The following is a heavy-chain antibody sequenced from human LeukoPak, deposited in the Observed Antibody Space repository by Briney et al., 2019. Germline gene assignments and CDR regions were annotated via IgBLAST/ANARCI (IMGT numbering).Heavy chain of an antibody. CDR1: GGSFSGYY. CDR2: INHSGST. V-gene: IGHV4-34*01. D-gene: IGHD3-10*01. Sequence: SETLSLTCAVYGGSFSGYYWSWIHQPPGKGLEWIGEINHSGSTNYNPSLKSRVTISVDTSKNQFSLKLSSVTAADTAVYYCARGLKSRYYGSGRPYGMDVWGQGTTVTVSS. J-gene: IGHJ6*02. CDR3: ARGLKSRYYGSGRPYGMDV.